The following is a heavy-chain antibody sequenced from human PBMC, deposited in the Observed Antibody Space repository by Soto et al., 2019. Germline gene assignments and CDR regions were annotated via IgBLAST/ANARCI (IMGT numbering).Heavy chain of an antibody. CDR1: GGSISSYY. J-gene: IGHJ4*02. D-gene: IGHD3-3*01. CDR2: IYYSGST. Sequence: SETLSLTCTVSGGSISSYYWSWIRQPPGKGLEWIGYIYYSGSTNYNPSLKSRVTISVDTSKNQFSLKLSSVTAADTAVYYCARANRIKIFGVVRHFDYWGQGTLVTVSS. CDR3: ARANRIKIFGVVRHFDY. V-gene: IGHV4-59*01.